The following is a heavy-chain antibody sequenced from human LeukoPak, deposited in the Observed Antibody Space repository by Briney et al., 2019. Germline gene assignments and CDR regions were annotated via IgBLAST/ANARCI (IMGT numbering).Heavy chain of an antibody. D-gene: IGHD6-19*01. Sequence: GESLKISCEASGYIFTTYWIGWVRQKPGEGLEWMGIVYPVNYRTKYSPSFQGQVTISADRSINTGYLQWSSLKASDTAMYYCARPLAVSGNWYFDLWGRGTLVTVSP. CDR2: VYPVNYRT. CDR3: ARPLAVSGNWYFDL. V-gene: IGHV5-51*01. CDR1: GYIFTTYW. J-gene: IGHJ2*01.